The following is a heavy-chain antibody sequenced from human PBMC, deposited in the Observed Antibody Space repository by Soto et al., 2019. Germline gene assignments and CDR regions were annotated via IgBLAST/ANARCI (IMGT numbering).Heavy chain of an antibody. V-gene: IGHV1-3*04. CDR1: VYTFTAYG. CDR2: INTGNGHT. J-gene: IGHJ5*02. Sequence: ASVKVSCKASVYTFTAYGIHWVRQAPGQRLEWMGWINTGNGHTKYSQKFQGRVTITRDTSARTAYMELNSLRSEDTAVYYCASRGYDCWSGLDPWGQGTLVTFSS. CDR3: ASRGYDCWSGLDP. D-gene: IGHD3-3*01.